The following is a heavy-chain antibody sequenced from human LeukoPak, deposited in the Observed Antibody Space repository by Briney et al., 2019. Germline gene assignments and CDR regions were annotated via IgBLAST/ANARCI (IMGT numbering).Heavy chain of an antibody. V-gene: IGHV1-2*06. J-gene: IGHJ4*02. D-gene: IGHD2-2*01. CDR2: IIPNSGAT. CDR3: ARDLIGCGSTSCYFDY. Sequence: GASVKVSCKASGYTFTAYYLHWVRQAPGQGLEWMGRIIPNSGATNSAQKFQGRVTMTRDTSISTAYMELSSLRSDDTAVYYCARDLIGCGSTSCYFDYWGQGTLVTVSS. CDR1: GYTFTAYY.